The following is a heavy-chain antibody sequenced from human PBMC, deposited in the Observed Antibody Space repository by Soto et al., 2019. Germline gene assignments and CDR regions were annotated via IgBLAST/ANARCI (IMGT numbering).Heavy chain of an antibody. V-gene: IGHV5-51*01. J-gene: IGHJ3*01. CDR1: GYSFTNYW. Sequence: PGESLKISCKGSGYSFTNYWIGWVRQMPGKGLEWMGIIYPGASHAIYSTSFQGQVTMSADKSISTAYLQWSSLKASDTAIYYCARPYSGGPNDPFDVWGQGTMVTVSS. CDR2: IYPGASHA. D-gene: IGHD1-26*01. CDR3: ARPYSGGPNDPFDV.